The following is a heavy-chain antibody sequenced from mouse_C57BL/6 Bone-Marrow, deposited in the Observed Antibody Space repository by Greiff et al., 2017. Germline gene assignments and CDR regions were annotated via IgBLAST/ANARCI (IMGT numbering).Heavy chain of an antibody. CDR3: ATNFYGSSYGY. D-gene: IGHD1-1*01. CDR2: ISDGGSYT. CDR1: GFTFSSYA. Sequence: EVMLVESGGGLVKPGGSLKLSCAASGFTFSSYAMSWVRQTPEKRLEWVATISDGGSYTYYPDNVKGRFTISRDNAKNKLYLQMNHLKSEDTTMYYCATNFYGSSYGYWGQGTTLTVSS. J-gene: IGHJ2*01. V-gene: IGHV5-4*03.